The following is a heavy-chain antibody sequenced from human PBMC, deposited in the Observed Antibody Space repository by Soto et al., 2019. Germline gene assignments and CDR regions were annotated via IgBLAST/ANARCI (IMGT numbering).Heavy chain of an antibody. V-gene: IGHV4-39*01. CDR3: ARRGYSGSWENNWFDP. D-gene: IGHD6-13*01. CDR2: IYYSGST. Sequence: QLQLQESGPGLVKPSETLSLTCTVSGGSISSSSYYWGWIRQPPGKGLEWIGSIYYSGSTYYNPSHKSRVTISVDTSKNQFSLKLSSVTAADTAVYYCARRGYSGSWENNWFDPWGQGTLVTVSS. J-gene: IGHJ5*02. CDR1: GGSISSSSYY.